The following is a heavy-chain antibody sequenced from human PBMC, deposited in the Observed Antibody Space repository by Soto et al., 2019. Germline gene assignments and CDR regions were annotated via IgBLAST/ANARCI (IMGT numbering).Heavy chain of an antibody. CDR1: GYTFTSYY. CDR3: ARARKIAAAGPDAFDI. J-gene: IGHJ3*02. Sequence: ASVKVSCKASGYTFTSYYMHWVRQAPGQGLEWMGIINPSGGSTSYAQKFQGRVTMTRDTSTSTVYMELSSLRSEDTAVYYCARARKIAAAGPDAFDIWGQGTMVTISS. V-gene: IGHV1-46*01. D-gene: IGHD6-13*01. CDR2: INPSGGST.